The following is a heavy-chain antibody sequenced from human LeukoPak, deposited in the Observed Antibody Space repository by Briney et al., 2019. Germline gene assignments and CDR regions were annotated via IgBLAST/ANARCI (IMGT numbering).Heavy chain of an antibody. Sequence: GASVKVSCKASGYTFTSYDINWVRQATGQGLEWMGWMNPNSGNTGYAQKFQGRVTMTRNTSISTAYMELSSLRSEDTAAYYCARDIAAAGTPYDYWGQGTLVTVSS. CDR3: ARDIAAAGTPYDY. CDR1: GYTFTSYD. V-gene: IGHV1-8*01. CDR2: MNPNSGNT. D-gene: IGHD6-13*01. J-gene: IGHJ4*02.